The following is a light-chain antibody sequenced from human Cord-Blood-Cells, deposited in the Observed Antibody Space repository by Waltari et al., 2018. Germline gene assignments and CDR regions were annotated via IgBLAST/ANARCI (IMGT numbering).Light chain of an antibody. CDR2: YDS. CDR1: NIGSKS. V-gene: IGLV3-21*04. J-gene: IGLJ3*02. CDR3: QVWDSSSDHWV. Sequence: SYVLTQPPSVSVAPGQTARIPCGGNNIGSKSVHWYQQKPGQAPVLVIYYDSDRPSGIPERFSGSNSGNTATLTISRVEAGDEADYYCQVWDSSSDHWVFGGGTKLTVL.